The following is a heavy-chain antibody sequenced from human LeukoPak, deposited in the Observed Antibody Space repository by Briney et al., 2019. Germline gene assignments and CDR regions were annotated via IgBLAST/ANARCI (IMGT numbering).Heavy chain of an antibody. CDR3: AREILRYPNWFDP. CDR1: GYTFTSSY. CDR2: INPSGGST. V-gene: IGHV1-46*01. Sequence: ASVKVSCKASGYTFTSSYMHWVRQAPGQGLERMGIINPSGGSTSYAQKFQGRVTMTRDTSTSTVYMELSSLRSEDTAVYYCAREILRYPNWFDPWGQGTLVTVSS. J-gene: IGHJ5*02. D-gene: IGHD3-9*01.